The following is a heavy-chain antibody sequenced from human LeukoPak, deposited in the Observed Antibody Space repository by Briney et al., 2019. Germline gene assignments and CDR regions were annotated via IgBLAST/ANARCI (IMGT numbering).Heavy chain of an antibody. CDR1: AGSISSYY. V-gene: IGHV4-59*01. Sequence: SETLSLTCTVPAGSISSYYWSWVRQPPGKGLEWIGYIYYSGSTNYNPSLKSRVTISVDTSKNQFSLKLSSVTAADTAVYYCARDGSGSSGWYNFDYWGQGTLVTVSS. CDR3: ARDGSGSSGWYNFDY. D-gene: IGHD6-19*01. CDR2: IYYSGST. J-gene: IGHJ4*02.